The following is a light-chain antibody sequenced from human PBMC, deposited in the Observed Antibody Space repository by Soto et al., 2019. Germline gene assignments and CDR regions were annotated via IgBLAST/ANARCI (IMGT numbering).Light chain of an antibody. CDR3: QSYDSSSVV. CDR1: SGSIASNY. CDR2: EDN. Sequence: NFMLTQPHSVSESPGKTVTISYTRSSGSIASNYVQWYQQRPGSAPTTVIYEDNQRPSGVPDRFFGSIDSSSNSASLTIFGLKTEDEADYYCQSYDSSSVVFGGGTKLTVL. V-gene: IGLV6-57*04. J-gene: IGLJ2*01.